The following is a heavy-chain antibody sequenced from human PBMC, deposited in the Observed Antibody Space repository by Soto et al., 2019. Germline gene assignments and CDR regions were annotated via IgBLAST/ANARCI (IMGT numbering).Heavy chain of an antibody. Sequence: AASVKVSCKTSGYTFTEFDINWVRQAPGQGLEWMGWMNTNTGNTGYAQKFQGRVTMTRDTSISTAYMELRRLRSEDTAVYYCARVVRFFGGHAGYWGQGTLVTAPQ. CDR1: GYTFTEFD. CDR3: ARVVRFFGGHAGY. CDR2: MNTNTGNT. J-gene: IGHJ4*02. V-gene: IGHV1-8*01. D-gene: IGHD3-3*01.